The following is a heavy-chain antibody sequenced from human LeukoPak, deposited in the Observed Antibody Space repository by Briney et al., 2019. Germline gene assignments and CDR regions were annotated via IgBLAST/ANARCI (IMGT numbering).Heavy chain of an antibody. CDR1: GYTFTSYG. V-gene: IGHV1-18*01. CDR3: ARYSSGWYEIASSDY. J-gene: IGHJ4*02. D-gene: IGHD6-19*01. Sequence: ASVKVSCKASGYTFTSYGISWVRQAPGQGLEWMGWISAYNGNTNYAQKLQGRVTMTTDTSTSTAYMELRSLRSDDTAVYYCARYSSGWYEIASSDYRGQGTLVTVSS. CDR2: ISAYNGNT.